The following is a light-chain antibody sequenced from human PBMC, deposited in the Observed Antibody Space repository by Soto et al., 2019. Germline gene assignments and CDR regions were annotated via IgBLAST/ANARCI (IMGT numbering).Light chain of an antibody. Sequence: EIVRTQSPATLSVSPGERATLSCRASQSVSSSYLAWYQKKPGQAPRLLIYGASSRATGIPDRFSGSGSGTDLTLTISRLETEDFAVYYCQQYGSSPPATFGGGTKVDIK. CDR1: QSVSSSY. V-gene: IGKV3-20*01. CDR2: GAS. J-gene: IGKJ4*01. CDR3: QQYGSSPPAT.